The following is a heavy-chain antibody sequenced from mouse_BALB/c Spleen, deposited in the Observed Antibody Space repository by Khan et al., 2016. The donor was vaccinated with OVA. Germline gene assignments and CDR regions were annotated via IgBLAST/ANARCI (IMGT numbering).Heavy chain of an antibody. J-gene: IGHJ3*01. D-gene: IGHD2-14*01. V-gene: IGHV1-4*01. CDR2: IIPTNDYN. CDR1: GYTFTTYT. Sequence: VQLQQSETELARPGASVKMSCKASGYTFTTYTIHWVKQRPGQGLEWIGYIIPTNDYNNYNQKFKDRATLTADKSSSTAYMQLSSLTSEDSALYYCAREGAYYRSDGWFAYWGQGTLVTVSA. CDR3: AREGAYYRSDGWFAY.